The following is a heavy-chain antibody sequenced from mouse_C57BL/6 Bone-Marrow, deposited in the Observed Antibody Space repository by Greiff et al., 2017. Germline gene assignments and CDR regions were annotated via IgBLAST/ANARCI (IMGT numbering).Heavy chain of an antibody. D-gene: IGHD2-12*01. J-gene: IGHJ2*01. CDR2: FDPSDSYT. CDR3: ARATTDY. Sequence: QVQLQQSGAELVMPGASVKLSCKASGYTFTSYWMHWVKQRPGQGLEWIGEFDPSDSYTKYNQKFKGKSTLTVDKSSSTAYMQHSSLTSEGSAVYYCARATTDYWGQGTTLTVSS. V-gene: IGHV1-69*01. CDR1: GYTFTSYW.